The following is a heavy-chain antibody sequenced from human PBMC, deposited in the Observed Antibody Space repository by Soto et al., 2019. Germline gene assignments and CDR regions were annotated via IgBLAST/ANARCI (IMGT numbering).Heavy chain of an antibody. V-gene: IGHV4-59*01. CDR3: AKGHSAKLYYYYYGMDV. CDR2: IYYSGST. Sequence: SETLSLTCTVPGGSISSYYWSWIRQPPGKGLEWIGYIYYSGSTNYNPSLKSRVTISVDTSKNQFSLKLSSVAAADTAVYYCAKGHSAKLYYYYYGMDVWGQGTTVTVSS. D-gene: IGHD1-26*01. J-gene: IGHJ6*02. CDR1: GGSISSYY.